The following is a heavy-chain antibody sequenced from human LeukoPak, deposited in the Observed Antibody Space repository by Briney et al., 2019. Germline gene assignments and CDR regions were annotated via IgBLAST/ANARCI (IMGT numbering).Heavy chain of an antibody. V-gene: IGHV1-2*02. CDR1: GYTFTGYY. CDR2: INPNSGGT. Sequence: GASVKVSCKASGYTFTGYYMHWVRQAPGRGLEWMGWINPNSGGTNYAQKFQGRVTMTRDTSISTAYMELSRLRSDDTAVYYCARIRGWSDTFDIWGQGTMVTVSS. D-gene: IGHD2-15*01. J-gene: IGHJ3*02. CDR3: ARIRGWSDTFDI.